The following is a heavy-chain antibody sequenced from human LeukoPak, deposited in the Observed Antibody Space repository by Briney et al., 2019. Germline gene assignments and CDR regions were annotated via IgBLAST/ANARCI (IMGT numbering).Heavy chain of an antibody. Sequence: ASVKVSCKASGYTFTSYDIHWVRQATGQGLEWMGWMNPNSGNTGYAQKFQGRVTMTRNTSISTAYMELSSLRSEGTAVYYCARGRQQWLAYAFDIWGQGTMVTVSS. D-gene: IGHD6-19*01. CDR1: GYTFTSYD. CDR3: ARGRQQWLAYAFDI. J-gene: IGHJ3*02. CDR2: MNPNSGNT. V-gene: IGHV1-8*01.